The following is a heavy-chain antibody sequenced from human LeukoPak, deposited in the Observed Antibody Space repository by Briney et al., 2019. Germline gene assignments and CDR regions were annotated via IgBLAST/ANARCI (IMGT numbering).Heavy chain of an antibody. Sequence: GGSLRLSCAASGFTFTNYGMSWVRQAPGKGLEWVSAVSGGGGSTYYADSVKGRFTISRDNSKNTVYLQMNSLRAEDTAVYYCAKEKNGGYYYHFDYWGQGTLVTVSS. D-gene: IGHD3-22*01. V-gene: IGHV3-23*01. J-gene: IGHJ4*02. CDR1: GFTFTNYG. CDR3: AKEKNGGYYYHFDY. CDR2: VSGGGGST.